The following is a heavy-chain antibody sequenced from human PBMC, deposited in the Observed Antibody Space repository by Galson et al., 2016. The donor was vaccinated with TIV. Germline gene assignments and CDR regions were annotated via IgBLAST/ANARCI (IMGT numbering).Heavy chain of an antibody. CDR1: GGTFSSYS. J-gene: IGHJ4*02. CDR3: SIAPGTYNTAWYVY. CDR2: IVPILGMT. D-gene: IGHD6-19*01. Sequence: SVKVSCKASGGTFSSYSISWVRQAPGQGLERMGRIVPILGMTNYAQKFQGRVTITADKSTSTAYMDLSSLRSEDTAMYYCSIAPGTYNTAWYVYWGQGTLVTVSS. V-gene: IGHV1-69*02.